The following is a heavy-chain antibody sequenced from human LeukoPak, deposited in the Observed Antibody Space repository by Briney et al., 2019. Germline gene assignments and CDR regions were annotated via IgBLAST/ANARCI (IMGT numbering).Heavy chain of an antibody. J-gene: IGHJ6*02. CDR2: ISFGGGHI. Sequence: GGSLRLSCAASGFTFSSYSMNWVRQAPGTGLEWVSSISFGGGHIFYTDSVKGRFTIFRDDSKNSLYLEMNSLRAEDTAVYFCARIVLTPPYGMDVWGQGTTVTVSS. D-gene: IGHD2/OR15-2a*01. CDR1: GFTFSSYS. V-gene: IGHV3-21*01. CDR3: ARIVLTPPYGMDV.